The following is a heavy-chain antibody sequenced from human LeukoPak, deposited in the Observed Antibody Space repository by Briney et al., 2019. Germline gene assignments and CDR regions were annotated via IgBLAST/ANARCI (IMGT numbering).Heavy chain of an antibody. J-gene: IGHJ4*02. CDR1: GFMFSSNW. V-gene: IGHV3-7*03. D-gene: IGHD5-24*01. CDR3: AKEGRSLQTY. Sequence: GGFLRLSCAASGFMFSSNWMSWVRLAPGKGLEWVANIKEDGTETYYVDSVKGRFTISRDNAKNSLYLQMNSLRVEDTAVYYCAKEGRSLQTYWGQGTLVTVSS. CDR2: IKEDGTET.